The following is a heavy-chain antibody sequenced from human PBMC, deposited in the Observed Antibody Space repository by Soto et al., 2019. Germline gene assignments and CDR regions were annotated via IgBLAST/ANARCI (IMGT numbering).Heavy chain of an antibody. CDR1: GFIFENFG. CDR3: PKNQAVESVPRATVDWFGP. Sequence: WGSLRLSCAASGFIFENFGMSWVRQAQGTGLEWISSISGRGIKKYYADSVKGRFTITRYNAKCTVYLELNNLSTEYTAVYQCPKNQAVESVPRATVDWFGPRGQG. D-gene: IGHD6-19*01. V-gene: IGHV3-23*01. CDR2: ISGRGIKK. J-gene: IGHJ5*02.